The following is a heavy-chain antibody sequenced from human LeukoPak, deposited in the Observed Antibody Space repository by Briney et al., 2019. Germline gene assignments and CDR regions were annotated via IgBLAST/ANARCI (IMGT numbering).Heavy chain of an antibody. CDR1: GDSTSSYY. D-gene: IGHD3-22*01. Sequence: SETQSLTCTVSGDSTSSYYWSWIRQPPGKGLEWIGYIYYTGTTNYNPSLKSRVAISLDTSRNQFSLKLSSVTAADTAVYYCAIHGTAYYFSDYWGQGTLVTVSS. J-gene: IGHJ4*02. CDR3: AIHGTAYYFSDY. CDR2: IYYTGTT. V-gene: IGHV4-59*01.